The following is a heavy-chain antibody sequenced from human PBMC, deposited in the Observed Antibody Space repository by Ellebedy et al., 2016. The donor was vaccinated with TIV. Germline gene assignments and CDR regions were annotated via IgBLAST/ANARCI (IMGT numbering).Heavy chain of an antibody. Sequence: GESLKISCAASGFTFSSYWMHWVRQAPGKGLVWVSRINPDGSSTSYADSVKGRFTISRDNAKNTLYLQVNSLTAEDTAVYYCVRAKAGTGSSDYWGQGTPVTVSS. CDR2: INPDGSST. D-gene: IGHD3-10*01. CDR3: VRAKAGTGSSDY. CDR1: GFTFSSYW. V-gene: IGHV3-74*01. J-gene: IGHJ4*02.